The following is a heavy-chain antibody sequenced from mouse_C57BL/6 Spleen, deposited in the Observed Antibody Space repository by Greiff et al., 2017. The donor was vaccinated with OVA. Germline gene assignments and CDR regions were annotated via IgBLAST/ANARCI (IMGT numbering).Heavy chain of an antibody. Sequence: VQLQQSGAELVMPGASVKLSCKASGYTFTSYWMHWVKQRPGQGLEWIGEIDPSDSYTNYNQKFKGKSTLTVDKSSSTAYMQLSSLTSEDSAVYYCARSKGYYYAMDYWGQGTSVTVSS. D-gene: IGHD2-2*01. V-gene: IGHV1-69*01. CDR3: ARSKGYYYAMDY. CDR2: IDPSDSYT. CDR1: GYTFTSYW. J-gene: IGHJ4*01.